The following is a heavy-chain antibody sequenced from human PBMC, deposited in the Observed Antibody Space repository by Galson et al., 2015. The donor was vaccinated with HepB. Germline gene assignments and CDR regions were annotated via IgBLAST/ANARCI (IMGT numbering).Heavy chain of an antibody. J-gene: IGHJ5*02. D-gene: IGHD2-2*02. V-gene: IGHV3-23*01. Sequence: SLRLSCAASGFTFSSYAMSWVRQAPGKGLEWVSAISGSGGSTYYADSVKGRFTISRDNSKNTLYLQMNSLRAEDTAVYYCAKDKYCSSTSCYRLNGFDPWGQGTLVTVSS. CDR3: AKDKYCSSTSCYRLNGFDP. CDR1: GFTFSSYA. CDR2: ISGSGGST.